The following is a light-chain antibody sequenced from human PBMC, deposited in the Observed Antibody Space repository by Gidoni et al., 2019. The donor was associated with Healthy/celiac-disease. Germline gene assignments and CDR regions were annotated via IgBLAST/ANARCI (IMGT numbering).Light chain of an antibody. Sequence: EIVMTQSPATMSVSPGERATLSCRASQSVSSNLAWYQQKPCHAPSLLIYGASTRAPGSPARFSGSGSGTEFTLTISSLQSEDFAVYYCQQYNNWPPLTVGGGTKVEIK. V-gene: IGKV3-15*01. CDR1: QSVSSN. CDR3: QQYNNWPPLT. J-gene: IGKJ4*01. CDR2: GAS.